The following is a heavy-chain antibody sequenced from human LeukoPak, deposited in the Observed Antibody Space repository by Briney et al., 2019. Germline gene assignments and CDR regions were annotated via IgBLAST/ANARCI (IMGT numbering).Heavy chain of an antibody. CDR2: IYHSGST. CDR1: SYSISSGYY. J-gene: IGHJ3*02. V-gene: IGHV4-38-2*01. CDR3: ARFTFWGYGSGSYYPNDAFDI. D-gene: IGHD3-10*01. Sequence: PSETLSLTCAVSSYSISSGYYWGWIRQPPGKGLEWIGSIYHSGSTYYNPSLKSRVTISVDTSKNQFSLKLSSVTAADTAVYYCARFTFWGYGSGSYYPNDAFDIWGQGTMVTVSS.